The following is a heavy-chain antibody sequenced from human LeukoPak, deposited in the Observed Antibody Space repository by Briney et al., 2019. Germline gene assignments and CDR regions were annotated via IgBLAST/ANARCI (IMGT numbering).Heavy chain of an antibody. J-gene: IGHJ4*02. D-gene: IGHD3-22*01. CDR2: IYYSGST. CDR1: GGSISSYY. Sequence: SETLSLTCTVSGGSISSYYWSWIRQPPGKGLEWIGYIYYSGSTNYNPSLKSRVTISVDTSKNQFSLKLSSVTAADTAVYYCARGSYDSSGYYVSYYFDYWGQGTLVTVSS. CDR3: ARGSYDSSGYYVSYYFDY. V-gene: IGHV4-59*01.